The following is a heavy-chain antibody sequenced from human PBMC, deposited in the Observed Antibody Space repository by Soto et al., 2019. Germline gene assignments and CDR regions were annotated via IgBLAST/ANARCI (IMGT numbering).Heavy chain of an antibody. CDR2: ISATGGNI. CDR1: GFTFSDYA. Sequence: GGSLRLSCVASGFTFSDYAMTWVRQAPGKGLEWVATISATGGNIEYTDSLKGRFTISRDNSKNTLYLQLNGLTSDDTAVHYCAKVAGGLGYFDLWGRGTLVTVSS. CDR3: AKVAGGLGYFDL. J-gene: IGHJ2*01. D-gene: IGHD3-16*01. V-gene: IGHV3-23*01.